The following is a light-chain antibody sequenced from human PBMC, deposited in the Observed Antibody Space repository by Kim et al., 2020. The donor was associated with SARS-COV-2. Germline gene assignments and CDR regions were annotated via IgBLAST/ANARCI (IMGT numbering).Light chain of an antibody. Sequence: SPGERATLSCRASQNVDRNYLGWYQQKRGQAPRLVIYDVSMRASGIPDRFSGNGSGTDFTFTISRLEPEDFAVYYCHQYAHSPLTFGQGTRLEIK. V-gene: IGKV3-20*01. CDR2: DVS. CDR1: QNVDRNY. J-gene: IGKJ5*01. CDR3: HQYAHSPLT.